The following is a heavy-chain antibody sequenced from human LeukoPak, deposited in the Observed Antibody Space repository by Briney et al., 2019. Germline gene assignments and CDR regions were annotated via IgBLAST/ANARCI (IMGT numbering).Heavy chain of an antibody. Sequence: GASVKVSCKASGYTFTSYGISWVRQAPGQGLEWMGWISAYNGNTNYAQKLQGRVTMTTDTSTSTAYMELRSLRSDDTAVYYCARVGFLPSSGPITPVDYWGQGTLVTVSS. D-gene: IGHD3-22*01. CDR3: ARVGFLPSSGPITPVDY. V-gene: IGHV1-18*01. CDR2: ISAYNGNT. J-gene: IGHJ4*02. CDR1: GYTFTSYG.